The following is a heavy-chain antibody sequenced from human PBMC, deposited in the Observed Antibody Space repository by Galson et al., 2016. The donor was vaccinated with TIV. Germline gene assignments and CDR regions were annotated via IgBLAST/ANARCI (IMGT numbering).Heavy chain of an antibody. CDR3: ARSDAISGYYYHFDY. CDR2: VNVGTGDT. D-gene: IGHD5-12*01. Sequence: SVKVSCKASGYTFENYAIQWVRQAPGQRLEWMAWVNVGTGDTRYSQKFQGAVTVTRDTSASTAHMELSGLTSEDTAVYYCARSDAISGYYYHFDYWGHGTLVTVSS. J-gene: IGHJ4*01. CDR1: GYTFENYA. V-gene: IGHV1-3*01.